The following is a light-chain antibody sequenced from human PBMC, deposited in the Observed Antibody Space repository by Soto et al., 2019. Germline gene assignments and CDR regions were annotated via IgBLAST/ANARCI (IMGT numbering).Light chain of an antibody. Sequence: EIVLTQSPGTLSLSPGERGTLSCRASQSVSDNYLAWYQHKPGQAPRLLIYGVSSRATGIPDRFSGSGSGTDFTLTIDSLQSEDFAVYYCQQYINWPLTFGGGTKVEI. CDR2: GVS. V-gene: IGKV3-20*01. J-gene: IGKJ4*01. CDR3: QQYINWPLT. CDR1: QSVSDNY.